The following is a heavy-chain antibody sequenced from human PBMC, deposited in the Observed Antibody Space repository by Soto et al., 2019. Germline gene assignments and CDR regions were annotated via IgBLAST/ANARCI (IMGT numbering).Heavy chain of an antibody. CDR3: ARDVTDYYYYYIDV. Sequence: GGSLRLSCAASGLTVSSNYMSWVRQAPGKGLEWVSVIYSGGSTYYADSVKGRFTISRHNSKNTLYLQMNSLRAEDTAVYYCARDVTDYYYYYIDVWGKGTTVTVYS. J-gene: IGHJ6*03. CDR1: GLTVSSNY. D-gene: IGHD4-4*01. V-gene: IGHV3-53*04. CDR2: IYSGGST.